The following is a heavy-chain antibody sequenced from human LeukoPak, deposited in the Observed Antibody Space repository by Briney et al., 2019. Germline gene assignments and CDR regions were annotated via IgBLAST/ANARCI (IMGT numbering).Heavy chain of an antibody. CDR1: GGSFSGYY. J-gene: IGHJ5*02. D-gene: IGHD3-3*01. V-gene: IGHV4-34*01. CDR2: INHSGST. CDR3: AREPYDFWSAPRGGWFDP. Sequence: SETLSLTCAVYGGSFSGYYWSWIRQPPGKGLEWIGDINHSGSTNYNSSLKIRVTISVDTSKNQFSLKLSSVTAADTAVYYCAREPYDFWSAPRGGWFDPWGQGTLVTVSS.